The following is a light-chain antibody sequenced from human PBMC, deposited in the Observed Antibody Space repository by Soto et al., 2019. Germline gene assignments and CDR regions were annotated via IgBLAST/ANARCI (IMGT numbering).Light chain of an antibody. Sequence: DIQMTQSPSSLSASVGDRVTITCRASQGISNYLAWYQQKPVKVPKLLSYAASTLQSGVPSRFSGSGSGTDFTLTISRLQPEDVAIYYCQKYNSAPWTFGQGTKVEIK. CDR1: QGISNY. CDR3: QKYNSAPWT. J-gene: IGKJ1*01. CDR2: AAS. V-gene: IGKV1-27*01.